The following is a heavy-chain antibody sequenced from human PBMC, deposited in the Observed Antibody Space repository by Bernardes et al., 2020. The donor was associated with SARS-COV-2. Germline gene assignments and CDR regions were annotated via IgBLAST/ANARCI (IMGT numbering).Heavy chain of an antibody. J-gene: IGHJ5*02. CDR1: GASVNSGDFH. CDR3: LGLRAGGGGVGP. Sequence: SETLSLTCTVSGASVNSGDFHWSWVRQPPGKGLEWIGCDTGTAFYSPASAFYNPSLKSRLTISIDTSRNAFSLHLSSVTTADAAVYYCLGLRAGGGGVGPWGLGTLAIVSS. D-gene: IGHD3-16*01. CDR2: DTGTAFYSPASA. V-gene: IGHV4-61*08.